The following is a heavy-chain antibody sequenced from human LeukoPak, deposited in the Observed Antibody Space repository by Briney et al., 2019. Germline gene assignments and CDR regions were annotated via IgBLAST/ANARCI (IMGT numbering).Heavy chain of an antibody. Sequence: GSLRLSCAASGFTFSSYAMHWVRQAPGKGLEWVAVISYDGSNKYYADSVKGRFTISRDNSKNTLYLQMNSLRAEDTAVYYCARVSETWNDLGYYYYMDVWGKGTTVTISS. CDR1: GFTFSSYA. CDR2: ISYDGSNK. CDR3: ARVSETWNDLGYYYYMDV. V-gene: IGHV3-30*14. D-gene: IGHD1-1*01. J-gene: IGHJ6*03.